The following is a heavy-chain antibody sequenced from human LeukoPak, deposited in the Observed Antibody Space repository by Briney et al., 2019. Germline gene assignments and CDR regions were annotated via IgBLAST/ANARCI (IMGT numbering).Heavy chain of an antibody. CDR2: ISGSGGST. D-gene: IGHD5-24*01. V-gene: IGHV3-23*01. J-gene: IGHJ4*02. CDR3: AKGRGWLQFFDY. CDR1: GFTFSSYW. Sequence: GGSLRLSCAASGFTFSSYWMHWVRQAPGKGLEWVSTISGSGGSTYNADSVKGRFTIARDNSKNTLYLQMNSLRAEDTAVYFCAKGRGWLQFFDYWGQGTLVTVSS.